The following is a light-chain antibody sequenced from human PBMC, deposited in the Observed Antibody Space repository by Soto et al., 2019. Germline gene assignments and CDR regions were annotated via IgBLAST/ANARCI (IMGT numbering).Light chain of an antibody. CDR1: QHISDY. CDR3: QQYGSAPFT. Sequence: DIQMTQSPSSLSASVGDRVTITCQASQHISDYLNWYQQKPGKAPKLLIYDASSRATGIPDRISGSGSGTDFTLTISRLEPEDFAVYYCQQYGSAPFTFGPGTKVDIK. V-gene: IGKV1-33*01. CDR2: DAS. J-gene: IGKJ3*01.